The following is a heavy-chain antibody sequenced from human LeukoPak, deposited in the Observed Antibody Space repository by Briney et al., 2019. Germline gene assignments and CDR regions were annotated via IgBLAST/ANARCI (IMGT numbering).Heavy chain of an antibody. CDR2: ISGSGGST. CDR1: GFTFSSYA. J-gene: IGHJ4*02. CDR3: AKGGYCSSTSCRGGGYFDY. V-gene: IGHV3-23*01. D-gene: IGHD2-2*01. Sequence: QTGGSLRLSCAASGFTFSSYAMSWVRQAPGKGLEWVSAISGSGGSTHYADSVKGRFTISRDNSKNTLYLQMNSLRAEDTAVYYCAKGGYCSSTSCRGGGYFDYWGQGTLVTVSS.